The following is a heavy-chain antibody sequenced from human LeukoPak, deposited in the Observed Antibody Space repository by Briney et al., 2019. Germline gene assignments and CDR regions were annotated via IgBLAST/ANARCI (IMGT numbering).Heavy chain of an antibody. CDR1: GYSFTSYW. V-gene: IGHV5-51*01. Sequence: GESLKISCKGSGYSFTSYWIGWVRQMPRKGLEWMGIIYPGDSDTRYSPSFQGQVTISADKSISTAYLQWSSLKASDTAMYYCARGGSPSSWYYYDSSGYYYDGWGQGTLVTVSS. CDR2: IYPGDSDT. J-gene: IGHJ4*02. D-gene: IGHD3-22*01. CDR3: ARGGSPSSWYYYDSSGYYYDG.